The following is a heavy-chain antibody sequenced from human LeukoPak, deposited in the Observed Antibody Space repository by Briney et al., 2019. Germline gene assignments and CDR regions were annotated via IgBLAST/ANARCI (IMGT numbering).Heavy chain of an antibody. CDR2: TSAYNGTT. D-gene: IGHD3-10*01. V-gene: IGHV1-18*01. CDR3: ARASRALGGLTWFDP. Sequence: GASVKVSCKASGYSFTSYGISGVRPAAGQGLEGVGWTSAYNGTTNHAQKLQRRITMTTDTSTSTAYMELRSLRSDETAVYSCARASRALGGLTWFDPWGQGTLVTVSS. CDR1: GYSFTSYG. J-gene: IGHJ5*02.